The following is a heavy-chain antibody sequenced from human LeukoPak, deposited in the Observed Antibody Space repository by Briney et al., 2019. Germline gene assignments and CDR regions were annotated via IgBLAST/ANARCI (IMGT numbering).Heavy chain of an antibody. Sequence: GGSLRLSCAASGFTFSSYAIHWVRQAPGKGLEWVAVISCDGSNKYYADSVKGRFTISRDNSKNTLYLQMNSLRAEDTAVYYCARETGGAIGSTDFDYWGQGTLVTVSS. D-gene: IGHD4-17*01. CDR2: ISCDGSNK. CDR3: ARETGGAIGSTDFDY. J-gene: IGHJ4*02. CDR1: GFTFSSYA. V-gene: IGHV3-30-3*01.